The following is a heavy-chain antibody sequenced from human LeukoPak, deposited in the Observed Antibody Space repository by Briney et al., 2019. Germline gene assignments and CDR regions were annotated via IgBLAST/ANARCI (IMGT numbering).Heavy chain of an antibody. D-gene: IGHD2-21*02. J-gene: IGHJ5*02. Sequence: ASVKVSCKASGGTFSSYAISWVRPAPGQGLEWMGGIIPIFGTANYAQKFQGRVTITADESTSTAYMELSSLRSEDTAVYYCARDGPLAYCGGDCHQVPLNWFDPWGQGTLVTVSS. CDR1: GGTFSSYA. CDR2: IIPIFGTA. V-gene: IGHV1-69*01. CDR3: ARDGPLAYCGGDCHQVPLNWFDP.